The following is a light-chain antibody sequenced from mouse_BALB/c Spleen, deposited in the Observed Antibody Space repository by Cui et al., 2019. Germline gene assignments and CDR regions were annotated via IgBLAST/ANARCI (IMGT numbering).Light chain of an antibody. J-gene: IGKJ4*01. CDR2: STS. CDR1: SSVSSSY. Sequence: QIVLTQSPAIMSASLGERVTMTCTASSSVSSSYLHWYQQKPGSSPKRWIYSTSNLASGVPARFSGSGSGTSYSLTISSMEAEDAATYYCHQYHRSPPTFGSGTKLEIK. V-gene: IGKV4-74*01. CDR3: HQYHRSPPT.